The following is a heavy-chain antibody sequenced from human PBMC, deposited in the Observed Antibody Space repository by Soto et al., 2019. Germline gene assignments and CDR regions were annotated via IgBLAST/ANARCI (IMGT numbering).Heavy chain of an antibody. CDR2: ISSSSSYT. D-gene: IGHD1-26*01. J-gene: IGHJ4*02. Sequence: QVQLVESGGGLVKPGGSLRLSCAASGFTFSDYYMSWIRQAPGKGLEWVSYISSSSSYTNYADSVKGRFTISRDNAKNSLYLQMNSLRAEDTAVYYCARAVNSGSYFLDYWGQGTLVTVSS. CDR1: GFTFSDYY. V-gene: IGHV3-11*06. CDR3: ARAVNSGSYFLDY.